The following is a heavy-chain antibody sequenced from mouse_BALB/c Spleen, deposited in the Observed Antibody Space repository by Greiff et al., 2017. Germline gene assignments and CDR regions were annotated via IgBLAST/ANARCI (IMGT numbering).Heavy chain of an antibody. CDR1: GYTFTSYV. CDR3: ARNYGNLGFAY. Sequence: VQLKQSGPELVKPGASVKMSCKASGYTFTSYVMHWVKQKPGQGLEWIGYINPYNDGTKYNEKFKGKATLTSDKSSSTAYMELSSLTSEDSAVYYCARNYGNLGFAYWGQGTLVTVSA. V-gene: IGHV1-14*01. D-gene: IGHD2-1*01. J-gene: IGHJ3*01. CDR2: INPYNDGT.